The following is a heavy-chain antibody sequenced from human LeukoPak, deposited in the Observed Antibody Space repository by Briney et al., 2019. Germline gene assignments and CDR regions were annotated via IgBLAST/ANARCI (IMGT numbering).Heavy chain of an antibody. Sequence: GGSLRLSCAASGFTFSSYAMTWVRQAPGKGLEWVSGISGSGGRIYYADSVKGRFTISRDNAKNSLYLQMNSLRAEDTAVYYCARDLYCSSTSCYTGGFDYWGQGTLVTVSS. CDR3: ARDLYCSSTSCYTGGFDY. D-gene: IGHD2-2*02. CDR2: ISGSGGRI. CDR1: GFTFSSYA. V-gene: IGHV3-23*01. J-gene: IGHJ4*02.